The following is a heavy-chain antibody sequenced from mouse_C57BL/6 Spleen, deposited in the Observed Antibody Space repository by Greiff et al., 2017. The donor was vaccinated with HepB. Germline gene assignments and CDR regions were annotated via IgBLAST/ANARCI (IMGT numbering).Heavy chain of an antibody. Sequence: EVMLVESGGGLVKPGGSLKLSCAASGFTFSSYAMSWVRQTPEKRLEWVATISDGGSYTYYPDNVKGRFTISRDNAKNNLYPQMSHLKSEDTAMYYCARAPIYYYGSSYGYFDVWGTGTTVTVSS. V-gene: IGHV5-4*03. CDR1: GFTFSSYA. D-gene: IGHD1-1*01. CDR3: ARAPIYYYGSSYGYFDV. CDR2: ISDGGSYT. J-gene: IGHJ1*03.